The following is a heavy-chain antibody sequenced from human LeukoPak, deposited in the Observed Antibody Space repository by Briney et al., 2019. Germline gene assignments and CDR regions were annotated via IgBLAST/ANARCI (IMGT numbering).Heavy chain of an antibody. D-gene: IGHD1-26*01. CDR1: GFTFSSYS. V-gene: IGHV3-74*01. CDR3: ARASSGSHGDY. J-gene: IGHJ4*02. Sequence: GGSLRLSCAASGFTFSSYSMNWVRQAPGKGLEWVSRINTDGTTTNYADSVKGRFTVSRDNAKNTLYLQMNSLRAEDSAVYYCARASSGSHGDYWGQGTLVTVSS. CDR2: INTDGTTT.